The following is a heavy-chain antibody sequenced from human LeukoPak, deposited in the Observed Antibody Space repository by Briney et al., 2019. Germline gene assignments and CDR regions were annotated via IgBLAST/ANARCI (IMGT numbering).Heavy chain of an antibody. CDR3: AGGPGFLIDC. CDR1: GFTFSSYW. J-gene: IGHJ4*02. D-gene: IGHD3-3*01. V-gene: IGHV3-7*01. CDR2: INHNGNVN. Sequence: GGSLRLSCAASGFTFSSYWMNWARQAPGKGLEWVASINHNGNVNYYVDSVKGRLTISRDNAKNLLFLQMNSLRPEDTAVYYCAGGPGFLIDCWGQGTLVTVSS.